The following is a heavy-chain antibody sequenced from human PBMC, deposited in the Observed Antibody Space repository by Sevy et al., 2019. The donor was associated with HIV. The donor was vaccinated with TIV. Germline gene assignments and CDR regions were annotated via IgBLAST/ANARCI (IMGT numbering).Heavy chain of an antibody. CDR3: AKDRVSGTYYTGDFDY. CDR1: GFTFSDYY. Sequence: GGSLRLSCAASGFTFSDYYMSWIRQAPGKGLEWVSYISGLTNYINYADSVKGQFTISRDNSKNTLYLQMNSLRAEDTAVYYCAKDRVSGTYYTGDFDYWGQGTLVTVSS. J-gene: IGHJ4*02. CDR2: ISGLTNYI. V-gene: IGHV3-11*05. D-gene: IGHD3-10*01.